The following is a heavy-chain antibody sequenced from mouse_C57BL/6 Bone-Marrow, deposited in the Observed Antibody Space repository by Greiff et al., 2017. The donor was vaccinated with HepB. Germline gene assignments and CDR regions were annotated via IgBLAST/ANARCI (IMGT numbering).Heavy chain of an antibody. V-gene: IGHV1-5*01. CDR1: GYTFTSYW. CDR2: IYPGNSDT. J-gene: IGHJ2*01. Sequence: EVQLQQSGTVLARPGASVKMSCKTSGYTFTSYWMHWVKQRPGQGLEWIGAIYPGNSDTSYNQKFKGKAKLTAVTSASTAYMELSSLTNEDSAVYYCTTLRGLDYYGSHYFDYWGQGTTLTVSS. CDR3: TTLRGLDYYGSHYFDY. D-gene: IGHD1-1*01.